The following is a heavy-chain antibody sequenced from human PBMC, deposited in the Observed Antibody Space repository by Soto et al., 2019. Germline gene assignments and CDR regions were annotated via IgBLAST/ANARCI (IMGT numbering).Heavy chain of an antibody. V-gene: IGHV1-69*02. CDR2: TIPLLNIA. Sequence: QVQLVQSGAEVKKPGSSVKISCKASGGSFSSYSISCVRQAPGQGLEGMGRTIPLLNIANYAQKFKGRVTISGEKSTNTAYMEMSSLRSDDTAVFYCARARRRYSDPSDYAAFDIWGQGTMGTVSS. D-gene: IGHD3-22*01. CDR1: GGSFSSYS. CDR3: ARARRRYSDPSDYAAFDI. J-gene: IGHJ3*02.